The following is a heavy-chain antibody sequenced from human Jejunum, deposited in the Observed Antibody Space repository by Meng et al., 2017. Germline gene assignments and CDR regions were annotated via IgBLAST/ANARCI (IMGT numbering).Heavy chain of an antibody. CDR3: ARHEHGLPTAASDH. CDR1: GDSISSSHL. D-gene: IGHD2-2*01. V-gene: IGHV4-4*02. Sequence: QLQLQEAGPGPVKPSETLSLTCSVSGDSISSSHLWGWVRQPPGKGLEWIGEIYHSGITNYNPSLKSRVTISVDKSKNQFSLKLNSVTDADTAVYYCARHEHGLPTAASDHWGQGTLVTVSS. CDR2: IYHSGIT. J-gene: IGHJ4*02.